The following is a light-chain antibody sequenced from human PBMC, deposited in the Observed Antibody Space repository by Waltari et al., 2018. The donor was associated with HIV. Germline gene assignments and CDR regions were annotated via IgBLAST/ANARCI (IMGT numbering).Light chain of an antibody. CDR1: QSINTN. V-gene: IGKV1-39*01. Sequence: DIQMTLSPSSLSAYVGDRVTITYRASQSINTNLHWYQQKPGKAPYLVMYHASTLQSGVPSRFSGSGSGTDFTLTISSLRPEDFATYYCQQTNIFPRTFGPGTKVE. CDR2: HAS. J-gene: IGKJ1*01. CDR3: QQTNIFPRT.